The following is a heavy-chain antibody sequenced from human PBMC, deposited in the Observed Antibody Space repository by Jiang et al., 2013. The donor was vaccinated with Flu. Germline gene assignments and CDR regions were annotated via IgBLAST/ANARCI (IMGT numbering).Heavy chain of an antibody. J-gene: IGHJ4*02. CDR3: ARQSSIGLVVVPAAIDY. D-gene: IGHD2-2*01. CDR1: GYSFTSYW. V-gene: IGHV5-51*01. CDR2: IYPGDSDT. Sequence: EVKKPGESLKISCKGSGYSFTSYWIGWVRQMPGKGLEWMGIIYPGDSDTRYSPSFQGQVTISADKSISTAYLQWSSLRASDTAMYYCARQSSIGLVVVPAAIDYWGQGTLVTVSS.